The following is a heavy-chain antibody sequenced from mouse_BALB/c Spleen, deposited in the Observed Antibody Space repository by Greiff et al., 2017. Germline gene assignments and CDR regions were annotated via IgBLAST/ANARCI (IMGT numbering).Heavy chain of an antibody. CDR3: AREVPLAD. CDR1: GFSLTSYG. J-gene: IGHJ3*01. CDR2: IWAGGST. V-gene: IGHV2-9*02. Sequence: VKLVESGPGLLAPSQSLSITCTVSGFSLTSYGVHWVRQPPGKGLEWLGVIWAGGSTNYNSALMSRLSISKDNSKSQVFLKMNSLQTDDTAMYYCAREVPLADWGQGTLVTVSA. D-gene: IGHD2-14*01.